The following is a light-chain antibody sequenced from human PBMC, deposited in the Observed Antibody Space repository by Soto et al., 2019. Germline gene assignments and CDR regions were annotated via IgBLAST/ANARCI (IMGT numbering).Light chain of an antibody. Sequence: SYDLTQPPSVSVAPGQTARITCGGNNIGGKSVHWYQEKPGQAPILVVYDDTDRHSGIPERISGSNSGNTATLTISRVEAGDEADYYCLVWDSSSDHWVFGGGTQLTVL. V-gene: IGLV3-21*02. CDR2: DDT. CDR1: NIGGKS. J-gene: IGLJ3*02. CDR3: LVWDSSSDHWV.